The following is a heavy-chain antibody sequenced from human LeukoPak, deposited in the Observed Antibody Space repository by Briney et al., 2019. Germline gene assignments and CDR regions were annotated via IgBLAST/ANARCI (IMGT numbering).Heavy chain of an antibody. CDR2: IRYDGSNK. J-gene: IGHJ3*02. CDR3: GKNWHGGYDIGVFDI. V-gene: IGHV3-30*02. CDR1: GFTFSSYG. D-gene: IGHD5-12*01. Sequence: GGSLRLSCAASGFTFSSYGMHWVRQAPGKGLEWVAFIRYDGSNKYYADSVKGRGSISRDNSKNTLYLQKNRPRAEETAEYYCGKNWHGGYDIGVFDIWGRGKMVTVSS.